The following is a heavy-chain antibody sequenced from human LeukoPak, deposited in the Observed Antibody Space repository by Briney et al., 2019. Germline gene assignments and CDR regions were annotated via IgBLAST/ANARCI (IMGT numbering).Heavy chain of an antibody. CDR1: GDSISSYY. CDR3: ARHGRQQLASYFDY. J-gene: IGHJ4*02. D-gene: IGHD6-13*01. V-gene: IGHV4-59*08. CDR2: IYYSGST. Sequence: PSETLSLTCIVSGDSISSYYWSWIRQPPGRGLEWIGYIYYSGSTNYNPSLKSRVTISVDTSKNQFSLKLSSVTAADTAVYYCARHGRQQLASYFDYWGQGTLVTVSS.